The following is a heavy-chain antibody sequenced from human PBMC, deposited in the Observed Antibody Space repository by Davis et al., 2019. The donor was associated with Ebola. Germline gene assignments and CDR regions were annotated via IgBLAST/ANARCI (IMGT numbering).Heavy chain of an antibody. CDR2: IKSKTDGGTT. D-gene: IGHD2-15*01. V-gene: IGHV3-15*01. Sequence: GGSLRLSCAASGFTFSNAWMSWVRQAPGKGLEWVGRIKSKTDGGTTDYAAPVKGRFTISRDDSKNTLYLQMNSLKTEDTAVYYCTTEPFSGSIVVVVAAPFDYWGQGTLVTVSS. CDR3: TTEPFSGSIVVVVAAPFDY. J-gene: IGHJ4*02. CDR1: GFTFSNAW.